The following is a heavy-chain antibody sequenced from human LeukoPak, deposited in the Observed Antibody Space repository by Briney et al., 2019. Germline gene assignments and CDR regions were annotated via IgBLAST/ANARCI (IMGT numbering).Heavy chain of an antibody. CDR1: GFTFSSYS. J-gene: IGHJ4*02. CDR2: IRSSSSTI. Sequence: GGSLRLSCAASGFTFSSYSMNWVRQAPGKGLEWVSYIRSSSSTIYYADSVKGRFTISRDNAKNSLYLQMNSLRAEDTAVYYCARDGIAAAGIDYWGQGTLVTVSS. CDR3: ARDGIAAAGIDY. D-gene: IGHD6-13*01. V-gene: IGHV3-48*01.